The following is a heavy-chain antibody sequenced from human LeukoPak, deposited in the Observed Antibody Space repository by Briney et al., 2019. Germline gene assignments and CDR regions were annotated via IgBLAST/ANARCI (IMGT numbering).Heavy chain of an antibody. V-gene: IGHV4-34*01. CDR3: ARDRYDSSAPVVRDAFDI. D-gene: IGHD3-22*01. J-gene: IGHJ3*02. CDR2: INHSGST. Sequence: SETLSLTCAVYGGSFSGYYWSWIRQPPGKGLEWIGEINHSGSTNYNPSLKSRVTISVDTSKNQFSLKLSSVTAADTAVYYCARDRYDSSAPVVRDAFDIWGQGTMVTVSS. CDR1: GGSFSGYY.